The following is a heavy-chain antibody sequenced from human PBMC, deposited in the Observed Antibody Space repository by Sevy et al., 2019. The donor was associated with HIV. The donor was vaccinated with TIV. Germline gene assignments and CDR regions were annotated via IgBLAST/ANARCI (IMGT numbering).Heavy chain of an antibody. CDR2: ISYEGSNK. CDR3: ALMPRDGHCSGGSCYWEYFQH. D-gene: IGHD2-15*01. Sequence: CLRLSCAASGFTFSSYAMHWVRQAPGKGLEWVAVISYEGSNKYYADSVKGRFTISRDNSKNTLYLQMNSLRAEDTAVYFCALMPRDGHCSGGSCYWEYFQHWGQGTLVSVSS. V-gene: IGHV3-30-3*01. J-gene: IGHJ1*01. CDR1: GFTFSSYA.